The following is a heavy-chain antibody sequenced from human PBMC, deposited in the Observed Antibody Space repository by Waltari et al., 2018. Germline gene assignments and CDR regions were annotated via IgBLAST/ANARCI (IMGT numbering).Heavy chain of an antibody. V-gene: IGHV3-48*04. CDR1: GFTFSSYS. CDR2: ISSSSSTI. Sequence: EVQLVESGGGLVQPGGSLRLSCAASGFTFSSYSMNWVRQAPGKGLEWVSYISSSSSTIYYADSVKGRFTISRDNAKNSLYLQMNSLRAEDTAVYYCASPPPHCSSTSCYAGSSAFDIWGQGTMVTVSS. J-gene: IGHJ3*02. D-gene: IGHD2-2*01. CDR3: ASPPPHCSSTSCYAGSSAFDI.